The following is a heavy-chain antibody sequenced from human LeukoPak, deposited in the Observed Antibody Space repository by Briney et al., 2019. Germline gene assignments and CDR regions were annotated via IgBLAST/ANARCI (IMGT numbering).Heavy chain of an antibody. CDR2: ISSSSSYI. CDR3: ARDSVNQPEYFDY. D-gene: IGHD1-14*01. CDR1: GFTFSSYS. J-gene: IGHJ4*02. Sequence: PGGSLRLSCAASGFTFSSYSMNWVRQAPGKGLEWVSSISSSSSYIYYADSVKGRFTISRDNAKNSLYLQMNSLRAEDTAVYYCARDSVNQPEYFDYWGQGTLVTVSS. V-gene: IGHV3-21*01.